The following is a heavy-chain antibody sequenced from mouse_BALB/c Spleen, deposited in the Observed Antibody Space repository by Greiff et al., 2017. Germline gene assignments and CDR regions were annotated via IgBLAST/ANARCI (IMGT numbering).Heavy chain of an antibody. CDR2: INPYNGDT. J-gene: IGHJ2*01. CDR3: ARDGQYYFDY. D-gene: IGHD1-2*01. V-gene: IGHV1-20*02. Sequence: VQLQQSGPELVKPGASVKISCKASGYSFTGYFVNWVLQSHGKSLEWIGRINPYNGDTFYNQKFKGKATLTVDKSSSTALLELRSLASEDAAVYYCARDGQYYFDYWGQGTTLTVSS. CDR1: GYSFTGYF.